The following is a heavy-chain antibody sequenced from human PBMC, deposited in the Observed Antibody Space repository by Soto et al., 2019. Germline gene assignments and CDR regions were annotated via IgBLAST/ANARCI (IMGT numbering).Heavy chain of an antibody. CDR2: SYDTGRT. V-gene: IGHV4-31*03. Sequence: QVQLQEAGPGLVKPSQTLSLTCTVSGGSISTGGYYWSWIRQHPGKGLEWIGYSYDTGRTYYKPSLQKRLSKSVDAYKYEFCLKLSAVSARYSGAYYCARDCPAIAYYETKGEARYCMDVWGKGTTVIFAS. CDR3: ARDCPAIAYYETKGEARYCMDV. J-gene: IGHJ6*03. CDR1: GGSISTGGYY. D-gene: IGHD2-8*01.